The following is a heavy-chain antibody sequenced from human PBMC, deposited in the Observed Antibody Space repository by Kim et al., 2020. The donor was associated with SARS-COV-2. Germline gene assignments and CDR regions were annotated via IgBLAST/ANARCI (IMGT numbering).Heavy chain of an antibody. CDR2: T. D-gene: IGHD5-18*01. V-gene: IGHV3-23*01. Sequence: TYKQASVEGRFTISRDNSKNTLYLQMNSLRAEETAVYYCAALGGYSYGLDYWGQGTLVTVSS. CDR3: AALGGYSYGLDY. J-gene: IGHJ4*02.